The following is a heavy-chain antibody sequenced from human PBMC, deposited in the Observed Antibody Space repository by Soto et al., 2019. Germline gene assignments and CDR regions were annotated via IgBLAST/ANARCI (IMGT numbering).Heavy chain of an antibody. CDR3: ATTPRLSVYTYAFDI. CDR2: ISAYNGNT. V-gene: IGHV1-18*01. Sequence: CASVKVSCKASGYTFTSYGISCVLQSPLQWLDWMGCISAYNGNTNYAQKLQGRVTMTTDTSTSTAYMELRSLRSDDTAVYYCATTPRLSVYTYAFDIWGQGTMVTVSS. CDR1: GYTFTSYG. J-gene: IGHJ3*02. D-gene: IGHD3-22*01.